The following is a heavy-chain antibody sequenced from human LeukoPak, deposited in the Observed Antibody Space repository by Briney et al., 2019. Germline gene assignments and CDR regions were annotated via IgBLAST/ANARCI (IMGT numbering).Heavy chain of an antibody. CDR3: ASPASGIVGAFDI. CDR2: IYSGGTT. J-gene: IGHJ3*02. V-gene: IGHV3-66*01. CDR1: GFTVSHNY. Sequence: QTGGSLRLSCAASGFTVSHNYMSWVRQAPGKGLEWVSVIYSGGTTYYADSVKGRFTISRDNSNNTLYLQMNTLRAEDTAMYYCASPASGIVGAFDIWGQGTMVTVSS. D-gene: IGHD1-26*01.